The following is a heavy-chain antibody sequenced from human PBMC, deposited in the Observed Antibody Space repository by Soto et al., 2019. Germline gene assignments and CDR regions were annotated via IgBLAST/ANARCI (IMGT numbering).Heavy chain of an antibody. Sequence: GGSLRLCCVASGFTFSTYGMNWVRQTPGKGLDWVSSISSSGATTYYADSVKGRFLISRDNSKDSLYLQMYSLRAEDTAIYYCAKGLYDNSGYYMPNWGQGTLVTVSS. CDR1: GFTFSTYG. V-gene: IGHV3-23*01. J-gene: IGHJ4*02. CDR3: AKGLYDNSGYYMPN. CDR2: ISSSGATT. D-gene: IGHD3-22*01.